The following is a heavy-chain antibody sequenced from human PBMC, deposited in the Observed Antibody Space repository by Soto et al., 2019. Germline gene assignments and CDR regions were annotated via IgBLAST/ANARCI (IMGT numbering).Heavy chain of an antibody. D-gene: IGHD6-13*01. V-gene: IGHV4-4*07. Sequence: SETLSLTCTVSGGSISNYYWSWIRQPAEKRLEWIGRVSSTGSSYYNPSLKSRVTISVDTSKNQVSLNLTSVTPADTAVYYCARGVPAAGTDWFDPWGQGTLVTVSS. CDR2: VSSTGSS. J-gene: IGHJ5*02. CDR1: GGSISNYY. CDR3: ARGVPAAGTDWFDP.